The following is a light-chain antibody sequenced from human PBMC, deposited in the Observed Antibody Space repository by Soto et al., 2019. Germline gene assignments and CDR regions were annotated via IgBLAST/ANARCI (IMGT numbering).Light chain of an antibody. CDR1: QSVSSS. CDR3: QQRSNWPPEVT. CDR2: DAS. Sequence: EIVLTQSPDTLSLSPGERATLSCRASQSVSSSLAWYQQIPGQAPRLLIYDASNRATGIPARFSGSGSGTDFTLGISSLEPEDFEVYYCQQRSNWPPEVTFGPETKVDIK. J-gene: IGKJ3*01. V-gene: IGKV3-11*01.